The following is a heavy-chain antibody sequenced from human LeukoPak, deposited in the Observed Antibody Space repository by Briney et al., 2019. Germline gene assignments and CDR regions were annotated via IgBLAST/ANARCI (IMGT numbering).Heavy chain of an antibody. CDR2: IYYSGST. V-gene: IGHV4-39*07. CDR3: ARGRNIRDIVVVPAAPYNWFDP. J-gene: IGHJ5*02. CDR1: GGSISSSSYY. D-gene: IGHD2-2*01. Sequence: SETLSLTCTVSGGSISSSSYYWGWIRQPPGKGLEWIGSIYYSGSTYYNPSLKSRVTISVDTSKNQFSLKLSSVTAADTAVYYCARGRNIRDIVVVPAAPYNWFDPWGQGTLVTVSS.